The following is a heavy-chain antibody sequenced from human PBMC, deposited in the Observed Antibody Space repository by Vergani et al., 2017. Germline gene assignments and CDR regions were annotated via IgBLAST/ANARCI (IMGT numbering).Heavy chain of an antibody. CDR2: ISANDDT. Sequence: EVQVLESGGGLVQPGGSLRLSCAASGFTLSNYPMTWVRQAPGKGLEWVSAISANDDTYYADSVKGRFTVSRDNSKNTLYLQMNRLRAEDTAVYYCARDLLLLYNRFDPGGQGTLVTVSS. J-gene: IGHJ5*02. D-gene: IGHD1-14*01. V-gene: IGHV3-23*01. CDR3: ARDLLLLYNRFDP. CDR1: GFTLSNYP.